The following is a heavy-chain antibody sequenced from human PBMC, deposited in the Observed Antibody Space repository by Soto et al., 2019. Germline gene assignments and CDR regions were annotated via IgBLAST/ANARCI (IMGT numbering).Heavy chain of an antibody. Sequence: EVQLVESGGGLVQPGRSLRLSCAASGFTFDDYVMHWVRQAPGKGLEWVSGISWNSGSIGYADSVKGRFTISRDNAKNSLYLQMNSLRAEDTALYYCAKDIVVVPDRWTRFDYWGQGTLVTVSS. CDR3: AKDIVVVPDRWTRFDY. J-gene: IGHJ4*02. V-gene: IGHV3-9*01. CDR1: GFTFDDYV. D-gene: IGHD2-2*01. CDR2: ISWNSGSI.